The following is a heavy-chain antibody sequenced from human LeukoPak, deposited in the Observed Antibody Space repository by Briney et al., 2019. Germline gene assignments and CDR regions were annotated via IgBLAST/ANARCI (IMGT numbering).Heavy chain of an antibody. CDR2: INPNSGGT. CDR3: ATGGGLLIDY. Sequence: GASVKVSCKASGYTFTDYYMHWVRQAPGQGLEWMGWINPNSGGTNYVQKFQGRVTMTRDTSISTAYMELSRLRSDDTAVYSCATGGGLLIDYWGQGTLVTVSS. V-gene: IGHV1-2*02. CDR1: GYTFTDYY. D-gene: IGHD3-16*01. J-gene: IGHJ4*02.